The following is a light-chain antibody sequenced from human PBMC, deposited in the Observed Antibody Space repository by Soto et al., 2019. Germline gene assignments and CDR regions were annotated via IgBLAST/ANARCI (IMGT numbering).Light chain of an antibody. J-gene: IGKJ1*01. V-gene: IGKV1-5*03. CDR2: KAS. CDR1: QSISSY. CDR3: QQYYSYPRT. Sequence: DIQMTQSPSSLSASVGDRVTITCRASQSISSYLNWYQQKPGKAPKLLIYKASTLKSGVPSRFSGSGSGTEFTLTISSLQPDDFATYYCQQYYSYPRTFGQGNKVDIK.